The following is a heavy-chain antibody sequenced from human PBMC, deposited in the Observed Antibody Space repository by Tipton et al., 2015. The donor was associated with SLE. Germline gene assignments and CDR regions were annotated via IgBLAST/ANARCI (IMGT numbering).Heavy chain of an antibody. Sequence: TLSLTSAVSVGSISSYYWCWIRQSPGKGLEWIGYIYFLGRTNYNPSLKSRVTISVDASKIQFSLNLSSMTAAVTAVYYCARDIGYNSSGGISDAFEIWGQVAVVTLSS. CDR2: IYFLGRT. CDR1: VGSISSYY. J-gene: IGHJ3*02. D-gene: IGHD6-13*01. V-gene: IGHV4-59*01. CDR3: ARDIGYNSSGGISDAFEI.